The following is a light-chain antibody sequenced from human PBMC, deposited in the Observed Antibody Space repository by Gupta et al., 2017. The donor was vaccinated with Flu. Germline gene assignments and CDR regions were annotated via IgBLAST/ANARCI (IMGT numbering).Light chain of an antibody. CDR3: ASSDARLNGCV. V-gene: IGLV1-44*01. Sequence: VTISCSGSSSNIGSKTVTWYQQLPRTATKLLIFSNNRRPSGVPDRVSGSKSDTSASPPISVLPAEDEAEDDCASSDARLNGCVFGGGTKLTVL. CDR1: SSNIGSKT. J-gene: IGLJ3*02. CDR2: SNN.